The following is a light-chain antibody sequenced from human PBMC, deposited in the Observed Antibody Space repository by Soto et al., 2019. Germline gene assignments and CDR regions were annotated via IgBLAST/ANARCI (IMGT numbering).Light chain of an antibody. CDR2: EIS. J-gene: IGKJ5*01. Sequence: DIQMTQSASSLSASVGARVTNTGRASQIITNYLHWYQQKPGNAPKILIFEISSLQSGVPSRFSGSGSGTEFTLTISTLQPEDSATYYCQQSYRSITFGQGTRLEIK. CDR3: QQSYRSIT. CDR1: QIITNY. V-gene: IGKV1-39*01.